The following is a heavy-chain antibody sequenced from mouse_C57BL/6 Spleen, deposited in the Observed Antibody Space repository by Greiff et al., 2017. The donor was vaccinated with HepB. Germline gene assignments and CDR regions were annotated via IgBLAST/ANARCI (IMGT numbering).Heavy chain of an antibody. J-gene: IGHJ2*01. D-gene: IGHD1-1*01. CDR1: GYTFTSYG. V-gene: IGHV1-81*01. Sequence: VQRVESGAELARPGASVKLSCKASGYTFTSYGISWVKQRTGQGLEWIGEIYPRSGNTYYNEKFKGKATLTADKSSSTAYMELRSLTSEDSAVYFCHYYGSSYFDYWGQGTTLTVSS. CDR3: HYYGSSYFDY. CDR2: IYPRSGNT.